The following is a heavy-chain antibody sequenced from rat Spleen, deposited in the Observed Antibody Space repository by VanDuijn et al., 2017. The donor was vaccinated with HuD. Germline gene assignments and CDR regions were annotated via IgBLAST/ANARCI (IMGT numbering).Heavy chain of an antibody. CDR1: GFTFSNYG. J-gene: IGHJ3*01. CDR3: ARQDYGGYWFAY. D-gene: IGHD1-11*01. CDR2: ISPSGGSS. V-gene: IGHV5S23*01. Sequence: EVQLVESGGGLVQPGRSLTLSCVVSGFTFSNYGMAWVRQAPTKGLEWVASISPSGGSSHYRDSVKGRFTISRDHAISTLYLQMDSLRSEDTATYYCARQDYGGYWFAYWGQGTLVTVSS.